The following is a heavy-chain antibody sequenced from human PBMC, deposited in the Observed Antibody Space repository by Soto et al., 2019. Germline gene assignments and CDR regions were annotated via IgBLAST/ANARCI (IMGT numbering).Heavy chain of an antibody. CDR1: GIPVSSNY. CDR2: LHSGGDT. CDR3: ARDEPYYDPSRKDV. Sequence: EVQLVESGGGLVQPGGSLRLSCVASGIPVSSNYMTWVRQAPGKGLEWVSVLHSGGDTYYANYVKGRFTFSRHDSTNTLYLHMYSVTREDTAVYYCARDEPYYDPSRKDVCVQGTTVTRSS. D-gene: IGHD3-3*01. J-gene: IGHJ6*02. V-gene: IGHV3-53*04.